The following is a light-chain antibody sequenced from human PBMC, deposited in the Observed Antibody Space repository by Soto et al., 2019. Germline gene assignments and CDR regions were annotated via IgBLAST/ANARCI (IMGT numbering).Light chain of an antibody. CDR3: QQRSNWPPVT. Sequence: DIQMTQSPSSLSASVGDRVTITCRASQSIRNSLNWYQQKPGKAPKFLIFAASSLQSGVPSRFSGGGSGTDFTLTISSLEPEDFAVYYCQQRSNWPPVTFGGGTKVEIK. CDR2: AAS. J-gene: IGKJ4*01. CDR1: QSIRNS. V-gene: IGKV1-39*01.